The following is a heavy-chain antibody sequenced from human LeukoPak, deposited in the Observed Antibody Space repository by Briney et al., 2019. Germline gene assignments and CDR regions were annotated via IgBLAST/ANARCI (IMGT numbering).Heavy chain of an antibody. CDR3: AKGGYYYDSSGHDY. V-gene: IGHV3-43*02. Sequence: GGSLRLSCAASGFTFDDYAMHWVRQAPGKGLEWVSLISGDGGRTYYAEFVEGRFTISRDNSKNSLYLQMNSPRTEDTALYYYAKGGYYYDSSGHDYWGQGTLVTVSS. CDR1: GFTFDDYA. CDR2: ISGDGGRT. D-gene: IGHD3-22*01. J-gene: IGHJ4*02.